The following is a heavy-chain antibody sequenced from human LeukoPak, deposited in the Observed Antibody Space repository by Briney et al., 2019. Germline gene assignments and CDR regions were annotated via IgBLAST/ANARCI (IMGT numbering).Heavy chain of an antibody. J-gene: IGHJ4*02. CDR1: GFTFSSYA. Sequence: GGSLRLSCAASGFTFSSYAMHWVRQAPGKGLEWVAVISYDGSNKYYADSVKGRFTISRDNSKNTLYLQMNSLRAEDTAVYYCARDRRSYGIDYWGQGTLVTVSS. CDR2: ISYDGSNK. CDR3: ARDRRSYGIDY. D-gene: IGHD1-26*01. V-gene: IGHV3-30*14.